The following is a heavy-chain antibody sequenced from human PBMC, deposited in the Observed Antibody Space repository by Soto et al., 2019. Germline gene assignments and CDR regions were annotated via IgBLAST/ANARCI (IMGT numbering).Heavy chain of an antibody. Sequence: QVQLVQSGAEVKKPGASVKVSCKASGYTFTSYDINWVRQATGQGLAWMGWMNPNSGNTGYAQKFQGRVTMTRTTYISTAYMELSSLRSEDTAVYYCARGTIVLVPAAIVDWGQGTLVTVSS. CDR1: GYTFTSYD. V-gene: IGHV1-8*01. J-gene: IGHJ4*02. CDR2: MNPNSGNT. D-gene: IGHD2-2*01. CDR3: ARGTIVLVPAAIVD.